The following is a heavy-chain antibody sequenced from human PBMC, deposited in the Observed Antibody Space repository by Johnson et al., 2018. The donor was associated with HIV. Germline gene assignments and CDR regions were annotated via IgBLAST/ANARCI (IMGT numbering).Heavy chain of an antibody. Sequence: VQLVESGGGLVQPGGSLRLSCAASEFTFSNYWMHWVRQGLGKGLVWVSRINSDGSSTSYADSVKGRFTISRDNAKNSLYLQMDSLRAEDTAVYYCARDLDWVDGVDIWGQGTMVSVSS. CDR1: EFTFSNYW. CDR3: ARDLDWVDGVDI. J-gene: IGHJ3*02. V-gene: IGHV3-74*01. CDR2: INSDGSST. D-gene: IGHD1-1*01.